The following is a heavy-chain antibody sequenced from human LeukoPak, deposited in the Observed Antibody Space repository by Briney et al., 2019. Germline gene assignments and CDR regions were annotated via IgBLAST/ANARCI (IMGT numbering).Heavy chain of an antibody. CDR1: GYNFTIYW. V-gene: IGHV5-51*01. D-gene: IGHD3-16*01. Sequence: GESLKISCKGSGYNFTIYWVGWVRQMPGKGLEWMGIIYPGDSDTRYSPSFQGQVTISADKSISTAYLQWSSLKASDTAMYYCAIFDFLFGEIDNWFDPWGQGTQVTVSS. CDR2: IYPGDSDT. J-gene: IGHJ5*02. CDR3: AIFDFLFGEIDNWFDP.